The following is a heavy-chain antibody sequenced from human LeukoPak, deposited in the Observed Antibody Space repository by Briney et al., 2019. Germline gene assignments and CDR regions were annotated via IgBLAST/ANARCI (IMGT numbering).Heavy chain of an antibody. D-gene: IGHD6-13*01. V-gene: IGHV3-53*01. CDR3: ARSSSWYGYFDY. CDR1: GFTVSSNY. Sequence: GGSLRLSCAASGFTVSSNYMSWVRQAPGKGLEWVSVIYSGGSTYYADSVKGRFTISRDNSKNTLYLQMNSLRAEDTAVYYCARSSSWYGYFDYWGQGTLVTVSS. CDR2: IYSGGST. J-gene: IGHJ4*02.